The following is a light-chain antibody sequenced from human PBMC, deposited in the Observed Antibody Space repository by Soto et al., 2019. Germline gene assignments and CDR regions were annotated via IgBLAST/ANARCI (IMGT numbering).Light chain of an antibody. CDR1: QSINSRY. V-gene: IGKV3-20*01. CDR3: QQFGSSPRFT. Sequence: DIVLTQSPGTLSLSTGERATLSCRASQSINSRYLAWYQQKPGQAPRLLVYGAYSRATGIPDRFSGSGSGTDFNLSSSRLEPEDCAVYYCQQFGSSPRFTFGPGTIVDIK. J-gene: IGKJ3*01. CDR2: GAY.